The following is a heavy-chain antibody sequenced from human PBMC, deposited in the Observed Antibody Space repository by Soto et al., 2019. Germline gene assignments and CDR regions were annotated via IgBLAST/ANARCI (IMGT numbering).Heavy chain of an antibody. Sequence: PSETLSLTRAVSGESFSDNYWGWLRQSPGEGLEWIGDVHLSGRTNYNPSLKSRVTIFMDTSKNQFSLKLNSVTAADTAVYYCARIFDYWGPGALVT. CDR1: GESFSDNY. CDR3: ARIFDY. V-gene: IGHV4-34*01. J-gene: IGHJ4*02. CDR2: VHLSGRT.